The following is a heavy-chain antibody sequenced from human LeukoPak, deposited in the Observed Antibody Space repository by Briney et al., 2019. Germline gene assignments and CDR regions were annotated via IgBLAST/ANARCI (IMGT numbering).Heavy chain of an antibody. V-gene: IGHV4-59*01. CDR1: GGSISSYY. CDR3: ARDRDSAVAGGWFDP. D-gene: IGHD6-19*01. J-gene: IGHJ5*02. Sequence: SETLSLTCTVSGGSISSYYWSWIRQPPGKGLEWIGYIYYSGSTNYNPSLKSRVTTSVDTSKNQFSLKLSSVTAADTAVYYCARDRDSAVAGGWFDPWGQGTLVTVSS. CDR2: IYYSGST.